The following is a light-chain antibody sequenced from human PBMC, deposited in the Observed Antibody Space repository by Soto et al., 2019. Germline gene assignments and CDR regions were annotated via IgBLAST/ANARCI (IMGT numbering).Light chain of an antibody. CDR2: GAS. CDR1: EGVGSS. CDR3: QQYGSSPT. Sequence: EIGMTQSPSTLSVSAGERVTLSCRASEGVGSSLAWYQQKPGQAPRVLIYGASTTAPGIPARFSGSGSGTDFTLTISRLEPEDFAVYYCQQYGSSPTFGQGTKVDIK. V-gene: IGKV3-20*01. J-gene: IGKJ1*01.